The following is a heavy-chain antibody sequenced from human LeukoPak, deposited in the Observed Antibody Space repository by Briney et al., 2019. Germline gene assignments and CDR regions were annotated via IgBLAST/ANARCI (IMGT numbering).Heavy chain of an antibody. CDR2: IIPILGIA. J-gene: IGHJ6*02. Sequence: SLKVSSKDSRGTFSSYAISCVREAPGPGVEWRGRIIPILGIANYAQKFQGRVTITADKSTSTAYMELSSLRSEDTAVYYCARERGSGSSYYYYYYGMDVWGQGTTVTVSS. V-gene: IGHV1-69*04. D-gene: IGHD3-10*01. CDR3: ARERGSGSSYYYYYYGMDV. CDR1: RGTFSSYA.